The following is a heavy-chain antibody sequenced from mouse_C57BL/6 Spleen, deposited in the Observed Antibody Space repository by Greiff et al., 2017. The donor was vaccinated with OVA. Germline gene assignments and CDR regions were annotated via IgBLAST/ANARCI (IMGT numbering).Heavy chain of an antibody. CDR1: GYAFTNSL. Sequence: QVQLKESGAELVRPGTSVKVSCKASGYAFTNSLIEWVKQRPGQGLEWIGVINPGSGGTNYNEKFKGKATLTADKSSSTAYMQLSSLTSEDSAVYFCARRWLLRNWYFDVWGTGTTVTVSS. J-gene: IGHJ1*03. V-gene: IGHV1-54*01. D-gene: IGHD2-3*01. CDR3: ARRWLLRNWYFDV. CDR2: INPGSGGT.